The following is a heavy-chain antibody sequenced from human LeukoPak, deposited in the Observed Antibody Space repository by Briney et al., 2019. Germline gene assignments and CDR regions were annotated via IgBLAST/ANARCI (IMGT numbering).Heavy chain of an antibody. CDR1: VFTFSSYA. D-gene: IGHD3-22*01. CDR3: AKAPLYYDYWQYYFDY. J-gene: IGHJ4*02. Sequence: GGALRLSCAVSVFTFSSYAMSWVRQAPGKGLEGVSAVSVTGGSTYYGDSVKGRFTISRDNSKNTLYLQMNSLRAEDTAVYYCAKAPLYYDYWQYYFDYWGQGTLVTVSS. CDR2: VSVTGGST. V-gene: IGHV3-23*01.